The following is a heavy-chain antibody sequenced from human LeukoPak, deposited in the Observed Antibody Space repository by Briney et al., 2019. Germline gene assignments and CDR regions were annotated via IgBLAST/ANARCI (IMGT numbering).Heavy chain of an antibody. CDR3: ARTLRIAVAGTVYYYYYYMDV. V-gene: IGHV1-8*01. CDR2: MNPNSGNI. Sequence: ASVKVSCKASGYTFTSYDINWVRQATGQGLEWMGWMNPNSGNIGYAQKFQGRVTMTRNTSISTAYMELSSLRSEDTAVYYCARTLRIAVAGTVYYYYYYMDVWGKGTTVTVSS. J-gene: IGHJ6*03. CDR1: GYTFTSYD. D-gene: IGHD6-19*01.